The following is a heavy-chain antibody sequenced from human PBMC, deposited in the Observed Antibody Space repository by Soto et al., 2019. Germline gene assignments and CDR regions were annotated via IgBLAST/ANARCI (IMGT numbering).Heavy chain of an antibody. CDR1: GFTLSGYW. J-gene: IGHJ4*02. CDR3: VRVNSGYGNCDY. D-gene: IGHD5-12*01. CDR2: ISSDGRTT. Sequence: EVQLVESGGGLVQPGGSLRLSCAASGFTLSGYWMHWVRQVPGKGLVWVSRISSDGRTTNYADSVGGRFTISRDNAKNTLYVQMNSLRAEDTAVYYCVRVNSGYGNCDYLGQGTLVNVSS. V-gene: IGHV3-74*01.